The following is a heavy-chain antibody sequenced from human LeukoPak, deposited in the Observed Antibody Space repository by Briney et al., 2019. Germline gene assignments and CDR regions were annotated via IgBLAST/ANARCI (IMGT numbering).Heavy chain of an antibody. D-gene: IGHD6-6*01. Sequence: PSQTLSLTCTVSGGSISGGGYYWSWIWQPAGKGLEWIGRVFTSGSTNYNPSLKSRVTISMDKSKNQFPLKLSSVTAADTAVYYCARLYSSASIGVHYFDYWGQGALVTVSS. CDR3: ARLYSSASIGVHYFDY. CDR2: VFTSGST. V-gene: IGHV4-61*02. J-gene: IGHJ4*02. CDR1: GGSISGGGYY.